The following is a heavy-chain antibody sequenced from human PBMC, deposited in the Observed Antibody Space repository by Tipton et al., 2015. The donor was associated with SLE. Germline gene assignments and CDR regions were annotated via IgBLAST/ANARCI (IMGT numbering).Heavy chain of an antibody. CDR3: ARVLDGGSAPAAFDI. V-gene: IGHV4-39*07. D-gene: IGHD3-10*01. Sequence: TLSLTCTVSGGSISSSSYYWSWIRQPPGKGLEWIGTIYYSGSTYYNPSLKSRVTISVDTSKNQFSLKLSSVTAADTAVYYCARVLDGGSAPAAFDIWGQGTMVTVSS. CDR2: IYYSGST. J-gene: IGHJ3*02. CDR1: GGSISSSSYY.